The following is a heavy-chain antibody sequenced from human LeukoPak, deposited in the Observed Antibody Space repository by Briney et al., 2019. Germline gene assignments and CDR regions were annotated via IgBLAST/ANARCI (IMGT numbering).Heavy chain of an antibody. CDR2: MYYSGST. D-gene: IGHD1-26*01. J-gene: IGHJ4*02. Sequence: SETLSLTCTVSGASISSSSYYWGWIRQPPGKGLEWIGSMYYSGSTYYNPSLKSRVTISLDTSNNQFSLKLSSVTAADTAVYHCARLPYSRYSGSYYFDYWGQGTLVTVSS. CDR1: GASISSSSYY. V-gene: IGHV4-39*01. CDR3: ARLPYSRYSGSYYFDY.